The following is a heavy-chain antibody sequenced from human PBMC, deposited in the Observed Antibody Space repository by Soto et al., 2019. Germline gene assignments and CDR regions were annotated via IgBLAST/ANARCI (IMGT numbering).Heavy chain of an antibody. J-gene: IGHJ4*02. Sequence: EVQLVESGGGLVKPGGSLRLSCAASGFTFSSYSMNWVRQAPGKGLEWVASISSSSSYIYYADSVKGRFTISRDNAKNSLYLQRNSLRAVDTAVYYCARDQPGYSYGYGLGYWGQGTLVTVSS. CDR1: GFTFSSYS. CDR3: ARDQPGYSYGYGLGY. V-gene: IGHV3-21*01. CDR2: ISSSSSYI. D-gene: IGHD5-18*01.